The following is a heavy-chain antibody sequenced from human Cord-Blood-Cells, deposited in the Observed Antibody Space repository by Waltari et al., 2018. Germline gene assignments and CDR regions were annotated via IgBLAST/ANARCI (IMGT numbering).Heavy chain of an antibody. CDR1: GGPISSRCYY. J-gene: IGHJ3*02. D-gene: IGHD3-3*01. CDR3: ARHEDFWSGYYAFDI. CDR2: IYYSGST. Sequence: QLQLQESGPGLVKPSATLSLTCTVSGGPISSRCYYRVWLRPPPGKGLEWRGSIYYSGSTYYNPSLKSRVTISVDTSKNQFSLKLSSVTAADTAVYYCARHEDFWSGYYAFDIWGQGTMVTVSS. V-gene: IGHV4-39*01.